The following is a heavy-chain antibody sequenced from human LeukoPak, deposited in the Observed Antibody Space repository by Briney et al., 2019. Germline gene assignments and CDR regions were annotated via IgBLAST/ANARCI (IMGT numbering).Heavy chain of an antibody. CDR3: ARVDDLDAFDT. CDR2: IADDGSNK. V-gene: IGHV3-30*03. D-gene: IGHD2-2*03. CDR1: GFTVSSNY. Sequence: PGGSLRLSCAASGFTVSSNYMSWVRQAPGKGLEWVAVIADDGSNKYYADSVKGRFTISRDNSNNTLYLQMNSLRAEDTAVYYCARVDDLDAFDTWGQGTMVTVSS. J-gene: IGHJ3*02.